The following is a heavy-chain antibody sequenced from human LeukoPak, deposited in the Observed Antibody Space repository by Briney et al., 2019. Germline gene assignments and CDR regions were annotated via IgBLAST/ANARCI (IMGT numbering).Heavy chain of an antibody. CDR3: ARDVPPDY. Sequence: SETLSLTCSVSGGSINSYYWSWVRQAAGKGLEWIGRIHSSGSTKYNPSIKSRITMSVDTTNNQFSLKVSSVTAADTAVYYCARDVPPDYWGQGMLVTVSS. CDR2: IHSSGST. CDR1: GGSINSYY. J-gene: IGHJ4*02. V-gene: IGHV4-4*07.